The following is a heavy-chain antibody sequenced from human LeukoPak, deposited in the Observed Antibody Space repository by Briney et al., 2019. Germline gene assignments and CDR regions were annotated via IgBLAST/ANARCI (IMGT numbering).Heavy chain of an antibody. D-gene: IGHD6-19*01. J-gene: IGHJ4*02. Sequence: SETLSLTCTVSGDSITSGGYYWTWIRQRPGKGLEWIGYIYKTGSTYYNPSLKSRVTMSVDTSRNHFSLKLSSVTAADTAVYYCARGSGWYPDWGQGTLVTVSS. V-gene: IGHV4-31*03. CDR3: ARGSGWYPD. CDR2: IYKTGST. CDR1: GDSITSGGYY.